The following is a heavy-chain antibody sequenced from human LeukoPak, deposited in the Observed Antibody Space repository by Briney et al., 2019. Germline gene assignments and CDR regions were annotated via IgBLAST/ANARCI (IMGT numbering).Heavy chain of an antibody. CDR2: IYYSGST. CDR3: ARGVVSIAARPGYYFDY. Sequence: SETLSLTCTVSGGSISSGSYYWGWIRQPPGKGLEWIGSIYYSGSTYYNPSLKSRVTISVDRSKNQFSLKLSSVTAADTAVYYCARGVVSIAARPGYYFDYWGQGTLVTVSS. V-gene: IGHV4-39*07. D-gene: IGHD6-6*01. J-gene: IGHJ4*02. CDR1: GGSISSGSYY.